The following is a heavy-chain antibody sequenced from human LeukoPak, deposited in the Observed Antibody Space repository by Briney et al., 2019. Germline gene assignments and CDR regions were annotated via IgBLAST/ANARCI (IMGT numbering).Heavy chain of an antibody. D-gene: IGHD3-22*01. V-gene: IGHV4-38-2*02. CDR3: ARTYDSSGLDAFDI. Sequence: SETLSLTCTVSGYSISSGYYWGWIRQPPGKGLERIGTIYHSGNTYYSPSLESRVIISVDASRNQFSLRLNSVTAADTAVYYCARTYDSSGLDAFDIWGQGTMVTLSS. CDR2: IYHSGNT. J-gene: IGHJ3*02. CDR1: GYSISSGYY.